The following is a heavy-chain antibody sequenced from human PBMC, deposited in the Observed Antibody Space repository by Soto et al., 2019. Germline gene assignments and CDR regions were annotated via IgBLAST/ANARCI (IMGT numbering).Heavy chain of an antibody. D-gene: IGHD3-16*01. Sequence: EVHLVESGGGLVQPGGSLRLSCAVSGFTFSSHAMNWVRQAPGKGLEWVAYIHSIRSIIYYADSVKGRFTISRDNAKNSLYLQMDSLRYEDTAVDYCARYARNADYDYWGQGTLVTVSS. V-gene: IGHV3-48*02. CDR3: ARYARNADYDY. CDR2: IHSIRSII. J-gene: IGHJ4*02. CDR1: GFTFSSHA.